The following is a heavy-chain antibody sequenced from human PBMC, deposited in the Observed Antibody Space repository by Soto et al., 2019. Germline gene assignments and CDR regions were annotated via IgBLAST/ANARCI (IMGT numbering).Heavy chain of an antibody. CDR2: ISYSGST. Sequence: QVQLQESGPGLVKPSETLSLTCTVSGASVSSGNYYWSWIRQSPGKGLECIGYISYSGSTHYNPSLKSRVTISIDTSKNQFSLKLSSVTAADTAVYYCARGSGSYYAYWGQGTLVTVSS. V-gene: IGHV4-61*01. D-gene: IGHD1-26*01. CDR3: ARGSGSYYAY. J-gene: IGHJ4*02. CDR1: GASVSSGNYY.